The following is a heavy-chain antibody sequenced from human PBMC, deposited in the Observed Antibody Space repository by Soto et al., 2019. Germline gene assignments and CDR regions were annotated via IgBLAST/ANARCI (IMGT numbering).Heavy chain of an antibody. Sequence: QVQLVESGGGVVQPGRSLRLSCAASGFTFSSYAMHWVRQAPGKGLEWVAVISYDGSNKYYADSVKGRFTISRDNSKNTVYLQMNSLRAEDTAVYYCARGGGGSGKQIDYLGQGTLVTVSS. V-gene: IGHV3-30-3*01. CDR1: GFTFSSYA. J-gene: IGHJ4*02. CDR2: ISYDGSNK. CDR3: ARGGGGSGKQIDY. D-gene: IGHD3-10*01.